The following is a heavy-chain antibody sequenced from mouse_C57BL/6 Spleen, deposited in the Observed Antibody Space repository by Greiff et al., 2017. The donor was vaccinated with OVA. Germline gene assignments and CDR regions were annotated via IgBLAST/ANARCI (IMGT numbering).Heavy chain of an antibody. J-gene: IGHJ4*01. CDR1: GYTFTDSN. CDR2: INPNTGGT. D-gene: IGHD2-12*01. Sequence: VQLQQSGPELVKPGASVKIPCKASGYTFTDSNMDWVKQSHGKSLEWIGDINPNTGGTIYNQKFKGKATLTVDKSSSTAYMELRSLTSEDTAVYYCARSVYDYAMDYWGQGTSVTVSS. CDR3: ARSVYDYAMDY. V-gene: IGHV1-18*01.